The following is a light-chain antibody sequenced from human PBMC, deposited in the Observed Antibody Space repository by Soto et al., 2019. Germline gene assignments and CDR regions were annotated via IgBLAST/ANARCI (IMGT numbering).Light chain of an antibody. CDR2: EGS. V-gene: IGLV2-23*01. CDR1: SSDVGSYNL. Sequence: QSALTKPASVSGSPGQSITISCTGTSSDVGSYNLVSWYQQYPGKAPKLMIYEGSKRPSGVSNRFSGSKSGNTASLTISGLQAEDEADYYCCSYAGSSTYVVFGGGTKLTVL. CDR3: CSYAGSSTYVV. J-gene: IGLJ2*01.